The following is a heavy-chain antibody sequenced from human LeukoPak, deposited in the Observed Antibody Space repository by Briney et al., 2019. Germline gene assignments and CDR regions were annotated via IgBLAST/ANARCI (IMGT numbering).Heavy chain of an antibody. CDR1: GFTVSSDY. Sequence: PGGSLRLSCAVSGFTVSSDYMYWVRQAPGKGLEWVSIIYGGDSISYADSVKGRFTMSIDNSKNTLYLQMNTLRAEDTAVYHCATSNLWGQGTLVTVSS. V-gene: IGHV3-53*01. D-gene: IGHD2-2*01. CDR2: IYGGDSI. CDR3: ATSNL. J-gene: IGHJ4*02.